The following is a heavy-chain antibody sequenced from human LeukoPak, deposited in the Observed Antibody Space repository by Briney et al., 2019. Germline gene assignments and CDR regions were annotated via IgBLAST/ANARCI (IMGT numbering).Heavy chain of an antibody. CDR1: GFTFSSYW. D-gene: IGHD6-6*01. Sequence: PGGSLRLSCAASGFTFSSYWMSLVRQPPGKGLEWIGEINHSGSTNYNPSLKSRVTISVDTSKNQFSLKLSSVTAADTAVYYCARVTAYSSSSGSRAFDPCFDYWGQGTLVTVSS. CDR3: ARVTAYSSSSGSRAFDPCFDY. J-gene: IGHJ4*02. V-gene: IGHV4-34*01. CDR2: INHSGST.